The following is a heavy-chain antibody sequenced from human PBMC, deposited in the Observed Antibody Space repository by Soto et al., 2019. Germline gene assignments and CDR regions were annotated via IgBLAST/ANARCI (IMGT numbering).Heavy chain of an antibody. CDR2: ISAYNGNT. V-gene: IGHV1-18*01. Sequence: ASVKVSCKASGYTFTSYGISWVRQAPGQGLEWMGWISAYNGNTNYAQKLQGRVTMTTDTSTSTAYMELRSLRSDDTAVYYCARDLTRIMITFGGVIVIDYWGQGTLVTVSS. J-gene: IGHJ4*02. CDR1: GYTFTSYG. D-gene: IGHD3-16*02. CDR3: ARDLTRIMITFGGVIVIDY.